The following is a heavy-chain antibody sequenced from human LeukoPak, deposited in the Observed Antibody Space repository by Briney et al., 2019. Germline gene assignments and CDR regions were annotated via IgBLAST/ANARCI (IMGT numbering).Heavy chain of an antibody. CDR2: IGSDGGST. CDR3: AKDVRDIVVVPAAIG. D-gene: IGHD2-2*02. V-gene: IGHV3-64*01. Sequence: GGSLRLSCAASGFTFSGYSMHWVRQAPGKGLEYVSAIGSDGGSTSYANSVKGRFTISRDNSKNTLYLQMNSLRAEDTAVYYCAKDVRDIVVVPAAIGWGQGTLVTVSS. J-gene: IGHJ4*02. CDR1: GFTFSGYS.